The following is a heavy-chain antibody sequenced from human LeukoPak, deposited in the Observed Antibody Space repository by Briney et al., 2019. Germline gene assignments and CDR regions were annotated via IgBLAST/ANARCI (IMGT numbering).Heavy chain of an antibody. V-gene: IGHV3-23*01. J-gene: IGHJ5*02. Sequence: GGSLRLSCAASGFTFSSYAMSWVRQAPGKGLEWVSAISGSGGSTYYADSVKGRFTISRDNSKNTLYLQMNSLRAENTAVYYCANPEYPYCGGDCYSDNWFDPWGQGTLVTVSS. CDR2: ISGSGGST. CDR3: ANPEYPYCGGDCYSDNWFDP. CDR1: GFTFSSYA. D-gene: IGHD2-21*02.